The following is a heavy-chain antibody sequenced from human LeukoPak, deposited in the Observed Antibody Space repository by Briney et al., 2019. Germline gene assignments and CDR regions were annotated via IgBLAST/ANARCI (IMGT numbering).Heavy chain of an antibody. V-gene: IGHV3-15*01. CDR1: GFAFNTAW. J-gene: IGHJ4*02. Sequence: PGGSLRLSCVASGFAFNTAWMTWVRQAPGKGLEWVGRIKSKADGETTHYSAPVKGRFIISRDDSKNILCLQMNTLKTEDTAVYYCAADWPGRFYPFDHWGQGTLVTVSS. CDR3: AADWPGRFYPFDH. CDR2: IKSKADGETT. D-gene: IGHD2/OR15-2a*01.